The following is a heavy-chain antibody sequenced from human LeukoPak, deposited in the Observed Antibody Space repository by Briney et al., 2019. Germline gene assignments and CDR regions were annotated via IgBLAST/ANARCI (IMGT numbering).Heavy chain of an antibody. CDR1: GFTFDDYA. V-gene: IGHV3-9*01. J-gene: IGHJ5*02. CDR2: ISWNSGSI. Sequence: GRSLRLSCAASGFTFDDYAMHWVRQAPGKGLEWVSGISWNSGSIGYADSVKGRFTISRDNAKNTLYLQMNSLRAEDTAVYYCARARFWAGVVISDWFDPWGQGTLVTVSS. CDR3: ARARFWAGVVISDWFDP. D-gene: IGHD3-3*01.